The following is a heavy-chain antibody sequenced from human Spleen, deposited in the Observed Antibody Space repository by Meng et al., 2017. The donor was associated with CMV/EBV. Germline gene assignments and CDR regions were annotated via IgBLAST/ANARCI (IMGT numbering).Heavy chain of an antibody. D-gene: IGHD3-3*01. J-gene: IGHJ3*02. V-gene: IGHV5-51*01. CDR2: IYPGDSDT. CDR1: GYKFSSQW. CDR3: ARMKSHYDVWSAYYRGDAFDI. Sequence: GGSLRLSCKGSGYKFSSQWIGWVRQKPGKGLEWIGIIYPGDSDTRYSPSFRGQVAISADNSLSTTYLQWSVLEDSDSAIYYCARMKSHYDVWSAYYRGDAFDIWGQGTEVTVSS.